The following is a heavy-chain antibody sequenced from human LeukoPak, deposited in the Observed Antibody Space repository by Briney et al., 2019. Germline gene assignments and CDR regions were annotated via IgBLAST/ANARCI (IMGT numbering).Heavy chain of an antibody. J-gene: IGHJ4*02. CDR3: SKGAQRGFDYSNSLEY. V-gene: IGHV3-33*06. Sequence: GGSLRLSCTASGFTYSHFGMHWVRQAPGKGREWVAVIWSDGTEKYYGDAVKGRFTICRDNSRNTLYLQMNNLGDDDTAVYYCSKGAQRGFDYSNSLEYWGQGTLVIVSS. CDR2: IWSDGTEK. CDR1: GFTYSHFG. D-gene: IGHD4-11*01.